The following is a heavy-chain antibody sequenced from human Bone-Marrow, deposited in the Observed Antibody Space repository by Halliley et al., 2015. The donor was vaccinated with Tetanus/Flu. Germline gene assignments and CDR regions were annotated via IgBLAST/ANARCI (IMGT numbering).Heavy chain of an antibody. D-gene: IGHD3-16*01. CDR3: ARSGRFGDYLVGAFDV. V-gene: IGHV5-51*01. Sequence: MDPDDSATRYNPAFQGQVPLSADKSKNTAYLQWISLKAADSAIYYCARSGRFGDYLVGAFDVWGQGTMVTVSS. CDR2: MDPDDSAT. J-gene: IGHJ3*01.